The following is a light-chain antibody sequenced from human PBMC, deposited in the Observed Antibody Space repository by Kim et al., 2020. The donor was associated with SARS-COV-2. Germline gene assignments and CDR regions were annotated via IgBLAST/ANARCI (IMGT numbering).Light chain of an antibody. CDR3: AAWDDSLGGQV. Sequence: QSVLTQPPSASGTPGQRVTISCSGSSSNIGSNYVYWYQQLPGTAPKLLIYRNNQRPSGVPDRFSGSKSGTSASLAISGLRSEDEADYYCAAWDDSLGGQVFGGGTQLTVL. CDR1: SSNIGSNY. CDR2: RNN. J-gene: IGLJ3*02. V-gene: IGLV1-47*01.